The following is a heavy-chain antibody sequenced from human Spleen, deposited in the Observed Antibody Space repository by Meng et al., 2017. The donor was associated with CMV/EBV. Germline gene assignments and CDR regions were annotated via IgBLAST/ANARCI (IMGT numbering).Heavy chain of an antibody. CDR2: ISSSSSYI. D-gene: IGHD2-2*01. J-gene: IGHJ5*02. CDR1: GFTFSSYS. Sequence: EVQLGAPGGGLVKPWGSLSRSCAASGFTFSSYSMNWVRQAPGKGLEWVSSISSSSSYIYYADSVKGRFTISRDNAKNSLYLQMNSLRAEDTAVYYCASNPKAMPPPWGQGTLVTVSS. V-gene: IGHV3-21*01. CDR3: ASNPKAMPPP.